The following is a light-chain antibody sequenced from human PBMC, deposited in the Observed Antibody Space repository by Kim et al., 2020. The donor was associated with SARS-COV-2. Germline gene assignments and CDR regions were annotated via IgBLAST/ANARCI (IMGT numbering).Light chain of an antibody. J-gene: IGLJ2*01. CDR2: GRN. V-gene: IGLV3-19*01. CDR3: KSRDSSGNVV. CDR1: SLRSYY. Sequence: SELTQDPAVSVALGQTVRITCQGDSLRSYYASWYQQKPGQAPLLVIYGRNNRPSGIPDRFSGSSSGNTASLTITGAQAEDEADFYCKSRDSSGNVVFGGGTKLTVL.